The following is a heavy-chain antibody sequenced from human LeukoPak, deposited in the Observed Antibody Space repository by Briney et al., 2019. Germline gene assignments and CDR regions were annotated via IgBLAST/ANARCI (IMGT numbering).Heavy chain of an antibody. CDR1: GFAFSNYA. CDR2: LSGGGDSR. CDR3: AKAVRSMVTGGGYFDS. J-gene: IGHJ4*02. D-gene: IGHD3-10*01. V-gene: IGHV3-23*01. Sequence: GGSLRLSCAAPGFAFSNYAMSWVRQAPGKGLEWVSSLSGGGDSRYYADSVMGRFTISRDNSKNTLYLQMNSLRAEDTAVYYCAKAVRSMVTGGGYFDSWGQGTLVTVSS.